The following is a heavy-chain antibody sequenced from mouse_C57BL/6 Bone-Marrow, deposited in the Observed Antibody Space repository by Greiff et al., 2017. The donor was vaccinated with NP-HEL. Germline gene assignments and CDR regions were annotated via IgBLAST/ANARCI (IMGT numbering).Heavy chain of an antibody. CDR1: GYTFTSYW. CDR3: ARDVPVDWYFDV. Sequence: VKLQQPGTELVKPGASVKLSCKASGYTFTSYWMHWVKQRPGQGLEWIGNINPSNGGTNYNEKFKSKATLTVDKSSSTAYMQLSSLTSEDSAVYYCARDVPVDWYFDVWGTGTTVTVSS. V-gene: IGHV1-53*01. CDR2: INPSNGGT. J-gene: IGHJ1*03.